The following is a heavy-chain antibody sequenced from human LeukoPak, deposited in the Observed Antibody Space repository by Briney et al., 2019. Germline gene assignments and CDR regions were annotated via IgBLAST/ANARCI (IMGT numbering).Heavy chain of an antibody. CDR3: ARAPCSGGSCYSPNGIGDPWFDP. J-gene: IGHJ5*02. D-gene: IGHD2-15*01. CDR2: IYPGDSDT. CDR1: GYSFTSYW. Sequence: GESLKISCKGSGYSFTSYWIGWVRQMPGKGLEWMGIIYPGDSDTRYSPSFQSQVTISADKSISTPYLQWSSLKASDTAMYYWARAPCSGGSCYSPNGIGDPWFDPWGQGTLVTVSS. V-gene: IGHV5-51*03.